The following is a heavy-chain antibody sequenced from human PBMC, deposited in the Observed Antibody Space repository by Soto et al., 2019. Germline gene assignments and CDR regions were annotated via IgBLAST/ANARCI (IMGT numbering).Heavy chain of an antibody. V-gene: IGHV3-33*01. Sequence: QVQLVESGGGVVQPGRSLRLSCAASGFTFSSFGMYWVRQAPDKGLEWVALIWYDGGNKYYADSVKGRFSISRDNSNNPLYLQMNSLRAEDTAVYYCARGRYDYSNSYFVYWGQGTLVTVSS. CDR2: IWYDGGNK. CDR1: GFTFSSFG. D-gene: IGHD4-4*01. CDR3: ARGRYDYSNSYFVY. J-gene: IGHJ4*02.